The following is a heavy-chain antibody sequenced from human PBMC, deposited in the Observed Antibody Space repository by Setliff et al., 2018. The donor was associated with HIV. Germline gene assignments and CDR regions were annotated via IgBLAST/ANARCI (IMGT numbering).Heavy chain of an antibody. V-gene: IGHV1-18*01. Sequence: ASVKVSCKASGYNFTSNGISWVRQAPGQGLEWMVRISASKGNTKYTQDFQGRVTMTTDTSTSTVYMELRSLRSDDTAVYYCARDQGFWSGFTYNYYMDVWGKGTTVTVSS. CDR3: ARDQGFWSGFTYNYYMDV. J-gene: IGHJ6*03. CDR2: ISASKGNT. D-gene: IGHD3-3*01. CDR1: GYNFTSNG.